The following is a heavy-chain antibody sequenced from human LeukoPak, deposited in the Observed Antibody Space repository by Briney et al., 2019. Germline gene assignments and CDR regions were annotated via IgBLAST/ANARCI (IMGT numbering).Heavy chain of an antibody. CDR2: MNPNSGNT. D-gene: IGHD2-2*01. V-gene: IGHV1-8*01. J-gene: IGHJ6*03. Sequence: GASVKVSCTASGYTFTSYDINWVRQATGQGLEWMGWMNPNSGNTGYAQKFQGRVTMTRNTSISTAYMELSSLRSEDTAVYYCARVVVPAAMKRGNYYYYMDVWGKGTTVTVSS. CDR1: GYTFTSYD. CDR3: ARVVVPAAMKRGNYYYYMDV.